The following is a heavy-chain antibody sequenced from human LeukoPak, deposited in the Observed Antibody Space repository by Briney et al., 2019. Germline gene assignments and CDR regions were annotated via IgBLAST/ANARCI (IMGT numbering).Heavy chain of an antibody. D-gene: IGHD3-10*01. CDR2: ICSNGGRT. CDR3: AKDYITRVRGVRRWVHDF. Sequence: GGSLRLSCAASGFTFSSYAMHWVRQAPGKGLEYVSAICSNGGRTYYANAVKGIFTISRDNSKNTLYLQMNSLRAEDTAVYYCAKDYITRVRGVRRWVHDFWGQGTLVTLSS. CDR1: GFTFSSYA. J-gene: IGHJ4*02. V-gene: IGHV3-64*01.